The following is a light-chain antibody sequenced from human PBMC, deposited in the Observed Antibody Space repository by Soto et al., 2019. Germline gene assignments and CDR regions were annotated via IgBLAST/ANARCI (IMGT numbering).Light chain of an antibody. CDR2: NN. CDR3: SSFTRSSTYV. Sequence: QSVLTQSPSVSAAPGQKVTISCSGSSSNIGNDNNKRPSGIPDRFSGSKSGTSGTLDITGLQTGDEADYYCSSFTRSSTYVFGSGTKLTVL. V-gene: IGLV1-51*01. CDR1: SSNIGN. J-gene: IGLJ1*01.